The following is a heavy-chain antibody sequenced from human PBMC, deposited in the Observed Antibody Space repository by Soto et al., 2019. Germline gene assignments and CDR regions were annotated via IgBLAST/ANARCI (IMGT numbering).Heavy chain of an antibody. D-gene: IGHD3-3*01. CDR3: ATGVPRTNYYCYYGMDV. Sequence: PSETLSLTCTVSGGSISSYYWSWIRQPAGKGLEWIGRIYTSGSTNYNPSLKSRVTMSVDTSKNQFSLKLSSVTAADTAVYYCATGVPRTNYYCYYGMDVWDQGTTVTVSS. J-gene: IGHJ6*02. CDR1: GGSISSYY. V-gene: IGHV4-4*07. CDR2: IYTSGST.